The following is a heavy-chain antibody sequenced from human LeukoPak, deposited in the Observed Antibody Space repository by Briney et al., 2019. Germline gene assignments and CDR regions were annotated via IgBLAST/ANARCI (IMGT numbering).Heavy chain of an antibody. CDR3: AKADRGIAVPYWYFDL. Sequence: PGRSLRLSCAASGFTFDDYAMHWVRQAPGKGLEWVSGISWNSGSIGYADSVKGRFTISRDNAKNSLYLQMNSLRAEDTALYYCAKADRGIAVPYWYFDLWGRGTLVTVSS. J-gene: IGHJ2*01. CDR1: GFTFDDYA. CDR2: ISWNSGSI. V-gene: IGHV3-9*01. D-gene: IGHD6-19*01.